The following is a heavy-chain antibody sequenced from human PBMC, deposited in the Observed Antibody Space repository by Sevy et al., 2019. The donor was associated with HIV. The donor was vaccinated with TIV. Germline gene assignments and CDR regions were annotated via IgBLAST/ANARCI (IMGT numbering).Heavy chain of an antibody. J-gene: IGHJ4*02. CDR3: AKALVVSERITMVQTLEGRGDY. CDR1: GFTFSSYG. Sequence: GGSLRLSCAASGFTFSSYGMHWVRQAPGKGLEWVAFIRYDGSNKYYADSVKGRFTISRDNSKNTLYLQMNSLRAEDTAVYYCAKALVVSERITMVQTLEGRGDYWGQGTLVTVSS. CDR2: IRYDGSNK. V-gene: IGHV3-30*02. D-gene: IGHD3-10*01.